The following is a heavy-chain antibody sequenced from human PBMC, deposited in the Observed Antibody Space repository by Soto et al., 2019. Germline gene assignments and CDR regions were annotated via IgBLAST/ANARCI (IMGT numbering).Heavy chain of an antibody. J-gene: IGHJ4*02. CDR1: GFTFSNAW. CDR2: IKRNTDGGTT. Sequence: EVQLVESGGGLVEPGGSLRLSCAASGFTFSNAWMSWVRQAPGKGLEFVGRIKRNTDGGTTGFAAPVQGRFTISRDDFLSTLYREMNSLKTEDTAVYYGVTDRRDYGDVHFDYWGQGTLVIVSA. V-gene: IGHV3-15*01. CDR3: VTDRRDYGDVHFDY. D-gene: IGHD4-17*01.